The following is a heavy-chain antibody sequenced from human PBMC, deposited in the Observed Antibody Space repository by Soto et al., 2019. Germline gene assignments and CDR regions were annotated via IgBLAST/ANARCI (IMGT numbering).Heavy chain of an antibody. CDR1: GFTFSSYA. CDR2: ISGSGGST. J-gene: IGHJ6*03. D-gene: IGHD5-12*01. Sequence: GGSLRLSCAASGFTFSSYAMSWVRQAPGKGLEWVSAISGSGGSTYYADSVKGRFTISRDNSKNTLYLQMNSLRAEDTAVYYCAKDVVEGPGDIVATIPYYYYYMDVWGKGTTVTVSS. V-gene: IGHV3-23*01. CDR3: AKDVVEGPGDIVATIPYYYYYMDV.